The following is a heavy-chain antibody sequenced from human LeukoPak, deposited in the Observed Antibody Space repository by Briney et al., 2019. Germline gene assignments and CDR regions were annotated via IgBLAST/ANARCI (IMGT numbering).Heavy chain of an antibody. J-gene: IGHJ4*02. V-gene: IGHV1-69*06. CDR3: AIEGRSSWLRDRYYFDY. D-gene: IGHD6-13*01. CDR2: VIPIFGTA. Sequence: SVKVSCKASGGTFSSYAISWVRQAPGQGLEWMGGVIPIFGTANYAQKFQGRVTITADKSTSTAYMELSSLRSEDAAVYYCAIEGRSSWLRDRYYFDYWGQGTLVTVSS. CDR1: GGTFSSYA.